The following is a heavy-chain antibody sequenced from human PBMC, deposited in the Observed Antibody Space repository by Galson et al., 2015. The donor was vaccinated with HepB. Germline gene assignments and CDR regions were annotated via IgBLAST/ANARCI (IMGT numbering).Heavy chain of an antibody. CDR2: ISGSGGST. D-gene: IGHD1-26*01. CDR3: ARDPRGTCGAFDI. CDR1: GFTSSRYV. Sequence: SLRLSCAASGFTSSRYVISWVRQAPGKGLEWVSAISGSGGSTYYADSVKGRFSISRDNSKSTPYLQMNSLRAEDTAVYYCARDPRGTCGAFDIWGHGTMVAVSS. V-gene: IGHV3-23*01. J-gene: IGHJ3*02.